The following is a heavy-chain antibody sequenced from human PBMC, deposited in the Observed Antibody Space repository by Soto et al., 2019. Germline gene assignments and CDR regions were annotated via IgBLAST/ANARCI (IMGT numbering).Heavy chain of an antibody. V-gene: IGHV4-39*01. J-gene: IGHJ4*02. CDR3: ARWWDCSGGSCYYSFDY. Sequence: SETLSLTCTVSGGSISSSSYYWGWIRQPPGKGLEWIGSIYYSGSTYYNPSLKSRVTISVDTSKNQFSLKLSSVTAADTAVYYCARWWDCSGGSCYYSFDYWGQGTLVTVSS. CDR2: IYYSGST. CDR1: GGSISSSSYY. D-gene: IGHD2-15*01.